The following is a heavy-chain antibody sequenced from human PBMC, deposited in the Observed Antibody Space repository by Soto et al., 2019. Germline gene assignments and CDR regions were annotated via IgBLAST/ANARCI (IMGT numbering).Heavy chain of an antibody. V-gene: IGHV3-53*04. Sequence: EVQLVESGGGLVQPGGSLRLSCAASGFTVSSNYMSWVRQAPGKGLEWVSVIYSGGSTYYADSVKGRFTISRHNSKNTLYLQMNSLRAEDTAVYYCARVDCSSTSCYAYYYYYMDVWGKGTTVTVSS. CDR3: ARVDCSSTSCYAYYYYYMDV. CDR2: IYSGGST. CDR1: GFTVSSNY. D-gene: IGHD2-2*01. J-gene: IGHJ6*03.